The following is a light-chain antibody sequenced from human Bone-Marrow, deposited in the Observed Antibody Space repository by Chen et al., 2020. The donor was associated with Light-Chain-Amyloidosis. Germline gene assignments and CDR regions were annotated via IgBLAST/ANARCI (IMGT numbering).Light chain of an antibody. J-gene: IGLJ1*01. Sequence: QSALTPPASVSGSPGQSIPISCPVTSSDVGGDNHVSWYQQHPEKAPKLMIYEVTNRPSWVPDRFSGSKSDNTASLTISGLQTEDEADYFCSSYTITNTLVFGSGTRVTVL. CDR2: EVT. CDR3: SSYTITNTLV. V-gene: IGLV2-14*01. CDR1: SSDVGGDNH.